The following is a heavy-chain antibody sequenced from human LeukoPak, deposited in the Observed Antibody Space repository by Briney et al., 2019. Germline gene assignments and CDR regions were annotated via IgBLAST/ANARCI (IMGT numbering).Heavy chain of an antibody. V-gene: IGHV4-34*01. CDR3: ARAARYYYYYMYV. D-gene: IGHD6-6*01. CDR2: INHSGST. Sequence: SETLSLTCAVYGGSFSGYYWSWIRQPPGKGLGWIGEINHSGSTNYNPSLKSRVTISVDTSKNQFSLKLSSVTAADTAVYYCARAARYYYYYMYVWGKGTTVTVSS. J-gene: IGHJ6*03. CDR1: GGSFSGYY.